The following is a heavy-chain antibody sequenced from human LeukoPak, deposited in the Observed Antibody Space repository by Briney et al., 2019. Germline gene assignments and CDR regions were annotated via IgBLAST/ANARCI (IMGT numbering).Heavy chain of an antibody. J-gene: IGHJ4*02. V-gene: IGHV1-18*01. D-gene: IGHD3-22*01. CDR3: ARDGPHYYDSSAYFDY. CDR1: GYTFTSYG. Sequence: ASVKVSCKASGYTFTSYGISWVRQAPGQGLEWMGWISIYNGKTNYAQKLQGRVTMTTDTSTSTAYMELRSLRSDDTAVYYCARDGPHYYDSSAYFDYWGQGTLVTVSS. CDR2: ISIYNGKT.